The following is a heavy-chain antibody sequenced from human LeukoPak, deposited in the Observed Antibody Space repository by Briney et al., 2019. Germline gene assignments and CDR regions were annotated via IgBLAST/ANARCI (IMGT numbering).Heavy chain of an antibody. D-gene: IGHD3-10*01. CDR1: GFTFSSYA. CDR3: AVTREGFGEYDYYFDY. CDR2: ISGSGGST. V-gene: IGHV3-23*01. J-gene: IGHJ4*02. Sequence: TGGSLRLSCAASGFTFSSYAMSWVRQAPGKGLEWVSAISGSGGSTYYADSVKGRFTISRDNSKNTLYLQMNSLRAEDTALYYCAVTREGFGEYDYYFDYWGQGTLVTVSS.